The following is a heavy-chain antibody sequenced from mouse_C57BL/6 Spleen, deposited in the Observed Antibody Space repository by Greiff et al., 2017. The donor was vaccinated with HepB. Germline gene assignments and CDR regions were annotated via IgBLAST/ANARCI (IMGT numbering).Heavy chain of an antibody. J-gene: IGHJ2*01. CDR2: IYPGDGDT. Sequence: QVQLKQSGPELVKPGASVKISCKASGYAFSSSWMNWVKQRPGKGLEWIGRIYPGDGDTNYNGKFKGKATLTADKSSSTAYMQLSSLTSEDSAVYFCARGDTTVVEAFDYWGQGTTLTVSS. CDR1: GYAFSSSW. CDR3: ARGDTTVVEAFDY. D-gene: IGHD1-1*01. V-gene: IGHV1-82*01.